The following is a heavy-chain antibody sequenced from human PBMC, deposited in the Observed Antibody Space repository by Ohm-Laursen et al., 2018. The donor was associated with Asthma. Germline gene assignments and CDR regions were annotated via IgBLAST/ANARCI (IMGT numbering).Heavy chain of an antibody. V-gene: IGHV3-21*01. Sequence: SLRLSCTASGYTFSRYSIHWVRQVPGKGLEWVASISTASTFIYYADSVRGRFTTSRDNAKNSVYLQMNSLRAEDTALDYCARNGTEWELPGREYSLHHWGQGTQVTVSS. CDR1: GYTFSRYS. J-gene: IGHJ1*01. D-gene: IGHD1-26*01. CDR3: ARNGTEWELPGREYSLHH. CDR2: ISTASTFI.